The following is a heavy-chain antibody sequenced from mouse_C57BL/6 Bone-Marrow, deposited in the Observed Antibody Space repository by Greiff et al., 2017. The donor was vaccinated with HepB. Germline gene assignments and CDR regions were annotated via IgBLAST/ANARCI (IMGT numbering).Heavy chain of an antibody. CDR2: IYPGNSDT. D-gene: IGHD1-1*01. Sequence: VQLQQSGTVLARPGASVKMSCKTSGYTFTSYWMHWVNQRPGQGLEWIGAIYPGNSDTSYNQKFKGKAKLTAVTSASTAYMELSSLTNEDSAVYYCTRWGFYYGSSYKMDYWGQGTSVTVSS. CDR3: TRWGFYYGSSYKMDY. J-gene: IGHJ4*01. CDR1: GYTFTSYW. V-gene: IGHV1-5*01.